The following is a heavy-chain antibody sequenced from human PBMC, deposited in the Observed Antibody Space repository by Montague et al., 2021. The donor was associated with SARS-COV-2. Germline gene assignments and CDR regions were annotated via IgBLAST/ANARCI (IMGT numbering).Heavy chain of an antibody. Sequence: SETLSLTCAVYGGSFSGYYWSWIRQPPGKGLEWIGDIIHSGSTNXNPSLKSRVTISVDTSKNQFSLKLSSVTAADTAVYYCARRGRRWLTLLQPYYFDYWGQGTLVTVSS. CDR2: IIHSGST. CDR3: ARRGRRWLTLLQPYYFDY. J-gene: IGHJ4*02. D-gene: IGHD5-24*01. V-gene: IGHV4-34*12. CDR1: GGSFSGYY.